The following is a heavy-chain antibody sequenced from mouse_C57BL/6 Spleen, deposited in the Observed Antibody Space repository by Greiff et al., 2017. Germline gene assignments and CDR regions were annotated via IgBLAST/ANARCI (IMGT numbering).Heavy chain of an antibody. J-gene: IGHJ2*01. D-gene: IGHD2-1*01. CDR3: ARRELYYVPFGY. CDR1: GYPFTDSD. Sequence: QVQLQQPGAELVRPGASVTLSCKASGYPFTDSDMHWVKQTPVHGLEWIGAIDPETGGTAYNQKFKGKAILTADKSSSTAYMELRSLASEDSAVYYCARRELYYVPFGYWGQGTTLTVSS. V-gene: IGHV1-15*01. CDR2: IDPETGGT.